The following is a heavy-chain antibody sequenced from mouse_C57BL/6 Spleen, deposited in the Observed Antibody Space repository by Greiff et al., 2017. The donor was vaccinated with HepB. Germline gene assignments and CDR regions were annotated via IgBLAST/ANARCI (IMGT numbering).Heavy chain of an antibody. CDR3: ARSPYSSSMDY. Sequence: VQRVESGPELVKPGASVKISCKASGYSFTSYYIHWVKQRPGQGLEWIGWIYPGSGNTKYNEKFKGKATLTADTSSSTAYMQLSSLTSEDSAVYYCARSPYSSSMDYWGQGTSVTVSS. J-gene: IGHJ4*01. D-gene: IGHD2-10*01. V-gene: IGHV1-66*01. CDR2: IYPGSGNT. CDR1: GYSFTSYY.